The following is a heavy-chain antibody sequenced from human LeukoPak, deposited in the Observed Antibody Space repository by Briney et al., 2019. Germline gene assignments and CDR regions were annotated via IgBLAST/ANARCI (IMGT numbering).Heavy chain of an antibody. V-gene: IGHV4-34*01. Sequence: SETLSLTCTVSGGSISSYYWSWIRQPPGKGLEWIGEINHSGSTNYNPSLKSRVTISVDTSKNQFSLKLSSVTAADTAVYYCATQGSIAARRNWFDPWGQGTLVTVSS. J-gene: IGHJ5*02. CDR2: INHSGST. D-gene: IGHD6-6*01. CDR1: GGSISSYY. CDR3: ATQGSIAARRNWFDP.